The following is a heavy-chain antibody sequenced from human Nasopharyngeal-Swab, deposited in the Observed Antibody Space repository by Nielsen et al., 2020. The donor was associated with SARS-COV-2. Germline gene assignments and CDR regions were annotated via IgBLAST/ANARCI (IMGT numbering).Heavy chain of an antibody. CDR2: IYSGGST. J-gene: IGHJ3*02. Sequence: GESLKISCAASGFTVSSNYMSWVRQAPGKGLEWVSVIYSGGSTYYADSVKGRFTIPRHNSKNTLYLQMNSLRAEDTAVYYCASSGIAAADIWGQGTMVTVSS. V-gene: IGHV3-53*04. CDR1: GFTVSSNY. CDR3: ASSGIAAADI. D-gene: IGHD6-13*01.